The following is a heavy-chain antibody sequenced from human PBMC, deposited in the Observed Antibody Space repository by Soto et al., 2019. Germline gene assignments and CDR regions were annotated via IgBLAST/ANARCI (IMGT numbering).Heavy chain of an antibody. J-gene: IGHJ3*02. Sequence: QVQLVESGGGVVQPGRSLRLSCAASGFTFSSYGMHWVRQAPGKGLEWVAVISYDGSNKYYADSVKGRFTISRDNSKNXLXXQMNSLRAEDTAVYYCAKEVLPYCGGDCSGGAFDIWGQGTMVIVSS. CDR2: ISYDGSNK. V-gene: IGHV3-30*18. CDR1: GFTFSSYG. CDR3: AKEVLPYCGGDCSGGAFDI. D-gene: IGHD2-21*02.